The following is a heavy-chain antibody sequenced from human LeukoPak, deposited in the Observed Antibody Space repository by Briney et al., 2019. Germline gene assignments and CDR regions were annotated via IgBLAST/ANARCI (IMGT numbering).Heavy chain of an antibody. V-gene: IGHV3-23*01. J-gene: IGHJ4*02. CDR3: AKDRKRYNWNDVGYFDY. CDR1: GFTFSSYG. D-gene: IGHD1-20*01. CDR2: ISGSGGST. Sequence: GGSLRLSCAASGFTFSSYGMSWVRQAPGKGLEWVSAISGSGGSTYYADSVKGRFTISRDNSKNTLYLQMNSLRAEDTAVYYCAKDRKRYNWNDVGYFDYWGQGTLVTVSP.